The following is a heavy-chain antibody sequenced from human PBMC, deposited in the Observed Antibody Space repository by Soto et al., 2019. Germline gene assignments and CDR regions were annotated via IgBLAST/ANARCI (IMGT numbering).Heavy chain of an antibody. CDR1: GFTFSSYG. Sequence: PGGSLRLSCAASGFTFSSYGMHWVRQAPGKGLEWVAVISYDGSNKYYADSVKGRFTISRDNSKNTLYLQMNSLRAEDTAVYYCAKSFTYYYDSSGSYYYYGMDVWGQGTTVTVSS. D-gene: IGHD3-22*01. CDR3: AKSFTYYYDSSGSYYYYGMDV. CDR2: ISYDGSNK. V-gene: IGHV3-30*18. J-gene: IGHJ6*02.